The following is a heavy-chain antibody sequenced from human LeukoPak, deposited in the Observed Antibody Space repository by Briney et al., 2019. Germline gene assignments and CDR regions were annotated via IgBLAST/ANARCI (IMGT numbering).Heavy chain of an antibody. CDR1: GFTFSSYE. CDR3: ARGGSGWYYFDY. J-gene: IGHJ4*02. CDR2: ISSSGSTI. V-gene: IGHV3-48*03. D-gene: IGHD6-19*01. Sequence: GGPLRLSCAASGFTFSSYEMNWVRQAPGKGLEWVSYISSSGSTIYYADSVKGRFTISRDNAKNSLYLQMSSLRAEDTAVYYCARGGSGWYYFDYWGQGTLVTVSS.